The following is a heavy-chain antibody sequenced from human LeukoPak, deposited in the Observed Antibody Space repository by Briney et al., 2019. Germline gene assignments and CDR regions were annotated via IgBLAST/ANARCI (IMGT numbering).Heavy chain of an antibody. CDR1: GFTFSDYY. D-gene: IGHD3-22*01. Sequence: GGSLRLSCAASGFTFSDYYMSWIRQAPGKGLEWVSYISGSGSTIYYADSVKGRFTISRDNSKNTLYLQMNSPRAEDTAVYYCARVPLDYYDSSGYEHYWGQGTLVTASS. CDR2: ISGSGSTI. V-gene: IGHV3-11*01. CDR3: ARVPLDYYDSSGYEHY. J-gene: IGHJ4*02.